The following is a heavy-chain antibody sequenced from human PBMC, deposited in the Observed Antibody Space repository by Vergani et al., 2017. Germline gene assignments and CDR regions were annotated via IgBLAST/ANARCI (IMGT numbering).Heavy chain of an antibody. D-gene: IGHD2-2*01. CDR3: AKGSCSSTSCHPYYYYYMDV. J-gene: IGHJ6*03. CDR2: ISGSGGRT. Sequence: EVQLLESGGGLVQPGGSLRLSCAASGFTFSSYAMSWVRQAPGKGLEWVSAISGSGGRTYYADSVKGRFTISRDNSKNTLYLQMNSLRAEDTAVYYCAKGSCSSTSCHPYYYYYMDVWGKGTTVTVSS. CDR1: GFTFSSYA. V-gene: IGHV3-23*01.